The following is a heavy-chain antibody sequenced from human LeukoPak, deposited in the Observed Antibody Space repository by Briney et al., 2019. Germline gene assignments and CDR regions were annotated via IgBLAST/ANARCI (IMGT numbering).Heavy chain of an antibody. CDR1: GFTLSSYW. CDR3: ARDLHYYDP. Sequence: GGSLRLSCAASGFTLSSYWMSWVRQAPGKGLEWVANIKQDGSEKYYVDSVKGRFTISRDNAKNSLYLQMNSLRAEDTAVYYCARDLHYYDPWGQGTLVTVSS. D-gene: IGHD3-22*01. CDR2: IKQDGSEK. J-gene: IGHJ4*02. V-gene: IGHV3-7*01.